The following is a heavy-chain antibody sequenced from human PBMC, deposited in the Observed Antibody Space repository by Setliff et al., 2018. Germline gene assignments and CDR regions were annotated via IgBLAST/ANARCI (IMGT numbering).Heavy chain of an antibody. CDR1: GYTFTNYH. D-gene: IGHD6-19*01. J-gene: IGHJ3*02. V-gene: IGHV1-46*01. CDR2: INPSGGRT. Sequence: ASVKVSCKASGYTFTNYHMHWVRQAPGQGLEWMGIINPSGGRTSYAQKFQGRVTMTRDTSTSTVYMELRSLRSDDTAVYYCARRPIALAGYRKGAFDIWGQGTMVTVS. CDR3: ARRPIALAGYRKGAFDI.